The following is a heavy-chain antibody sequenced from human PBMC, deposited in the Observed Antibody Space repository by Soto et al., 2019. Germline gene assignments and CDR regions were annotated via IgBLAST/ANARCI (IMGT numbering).Heavy chain of an antibody. Sequence: ASVKVSCKASGYTFTSYAMHWVRQSPGQRLEWMGWINAGNGNTKYSQKFQGRVTITRDTSASTAYMELSSLRSEDTAVYYCARGGLPVYADYYYHLYFSRKRTT. CDR1: GYTFTSYA. J-gene: IGHJ6*03. V-gene: IGHV1-3*01. D-gene: IGHD3-22*01. CDR2: INAGNGNT. CDR3: ARGGLPVYADYYYHLYF.